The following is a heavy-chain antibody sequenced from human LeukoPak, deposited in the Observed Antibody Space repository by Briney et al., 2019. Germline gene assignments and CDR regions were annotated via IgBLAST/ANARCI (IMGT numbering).Heavy chain of an antibody. CDR2: IYPGDSDT. Sequence: GESLKISCKDSGSSFSNYWIGWVRQMPGKGLEWMGIIYPGDSDTKYSPSFQSQVTISADKSISTAYLQWSSLKASDTAIYFCARRRCGGDCSTDFDYWGQGTLVTVSS. D-gene: IGHD2-21*02. J-gene: IGHJ4*02. V-gene: IGHV5-51*01. CDR1: GSSFSNYW. CDR3: ARRRCGGDCSTDFDY.